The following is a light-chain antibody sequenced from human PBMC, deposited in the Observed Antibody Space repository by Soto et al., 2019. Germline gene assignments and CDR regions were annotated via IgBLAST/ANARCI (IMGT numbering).Light chain of an antibody. J-gene: IGLJ2*01. Sequence: NFMLTQPHSVSESPGKTVTISCTGSSGSIASNYVQWYQQRPGSAPTTVMYEKNQRPSGVPDRFSGSIDTSSNSASLTISGLKTEDEADYYCQSYDRSYQNVVFGGGTKVTVL. CDR2: EKN. CDR3: QSYDRSYQNVV. CDR1: SGSIASNY. V-gene: IGLV6-57*02.